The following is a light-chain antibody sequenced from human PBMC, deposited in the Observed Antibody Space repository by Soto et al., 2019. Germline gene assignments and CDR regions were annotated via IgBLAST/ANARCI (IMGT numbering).Light chain of an antibody. CDR1: QSVSSNF. Sequence: EIVLTQSPGTLSLSPGERATLSCRASQSVSSNFLAWYQRRPGQAPRLLIYGAASRAPGIPDRFSGSGSGTDFTLSIRTLEPEDFAVYCCQQYGSSPYTFGQGTKLEIK. CDR2: GAA. V-gene: IGKV3-20*01. CDR3: QQYGSSPYT. J-gene: IGKJ2*01.